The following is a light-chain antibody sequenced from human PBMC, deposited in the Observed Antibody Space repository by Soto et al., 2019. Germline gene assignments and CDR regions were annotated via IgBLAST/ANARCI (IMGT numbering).Light chain of an antibody. J-gene: IGKJ5*01. CDR3: QQTSSTPIT. CDR1: QTIRNY. V-gene: IGKV1-39*01. Sequence: DIQMTQSPSSLSASVGDRVTITCRASQTIRNYLNWYQQRPGKAPNLLIYSSSSLQSGVPPRFSGSGSGTDFTLTISSLQPEDFATYYCQQTSSTPITFGQGTRLEIK. CDR2: SSS.